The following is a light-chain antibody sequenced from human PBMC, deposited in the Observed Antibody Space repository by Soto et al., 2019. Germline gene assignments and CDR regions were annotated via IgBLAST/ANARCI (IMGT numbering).Light chain of an antibody. Sequence: EIVLTQSPGTLSLSPGERATLSCRASQSVSSSYLAWYQQKPGQAPRLLISGASSRATGIPDRFSGGGSGTDCTLTISGLVPEGFALSYRHQYGYSPRTFGQGTTLEF. CDR3: HQYGYSPRT. CDR1: QSVSSSY. V-gene: IGKV3-20*01. J-gene: IGKJ2*01. CDR2: GAS.